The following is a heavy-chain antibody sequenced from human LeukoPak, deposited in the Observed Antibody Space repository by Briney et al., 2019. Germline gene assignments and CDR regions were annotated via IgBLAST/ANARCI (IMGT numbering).Heavy chain of an antibody. CDR2: ISGSSSNL. CDR1: GFTFGSYV. J-gene: IGHJ4*02. Sequence: PGGSLRLSCEASGFTFGSYVMSWVRQAPGKGLEWVSSISGSSSNLYYADSVKGRFTISRDNSKNTLYLQMNSLRAEDTAVYYCAKDADISARYFDYWGQGTLVTVSS. CDR3: AKDADISARYFDY. V-gene: IGHV3-23*01. D-gene: IGHD2-15*01.